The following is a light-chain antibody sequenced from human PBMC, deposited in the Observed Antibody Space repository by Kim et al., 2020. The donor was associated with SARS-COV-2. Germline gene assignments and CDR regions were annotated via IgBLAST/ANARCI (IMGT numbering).Light chain of an antibody. V-gene: IGLV6-57*03. CDR2: EDS. CDR3: QSYDISNVI. Sequence: GNTVPLCGPRTHGNIADNYGQWYQQRPGSAPTIVIYEDSERPSGVPDRFSGSIDTSSSSASLTISGLKTEDEADYYCQSYDISNVIFGGGTQLTVL. J-gene: IGLJ2*01. CDR1: HGNIADNY.